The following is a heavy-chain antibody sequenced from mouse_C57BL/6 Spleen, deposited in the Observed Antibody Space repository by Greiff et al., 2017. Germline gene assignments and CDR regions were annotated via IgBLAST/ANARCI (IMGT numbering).Heavy chain of an antibody. Sequence: DVKLQESGPGLVKPSQSLSLTCSVTGYSITSGYYWNWIRQFPGNKLEWMGYISYDGSNNYNPSLKNRISITRDTSKNQFFLKLNSVTTEDTATYYCASLNYYGSPDYWGQGTTLTVSS. J-gene: IGHJ2*01. V-gene: IGHV3-6*01. CDR3: ASLNYYGSPDY. CDR1: GYSITSGYY. CDR2: ISYDGSN. D-gene: IGHD1-1*01.